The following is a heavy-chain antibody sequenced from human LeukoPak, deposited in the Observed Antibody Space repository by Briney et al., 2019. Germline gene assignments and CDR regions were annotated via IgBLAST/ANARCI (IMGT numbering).Heavy chain of an antibody. V-gene: IGHV4-59*01. CDR1: GGSFSSYY. J-gene: IGHJ3*02. D-gene: IGHD1-20*01. CDR2: IYYSGST. CDR3: ARLYNWNDGDAFDI. Sequence: PSETLSLTCAVYGGSFSSYYWSWIRQPPGKGLEWIGYIYYSGSTNYNPSLKSRVTISVDTSKNQFSLKLSSVTAADTAVYYCARLYNWNDGDAFDIWGQGTMVTVSS.